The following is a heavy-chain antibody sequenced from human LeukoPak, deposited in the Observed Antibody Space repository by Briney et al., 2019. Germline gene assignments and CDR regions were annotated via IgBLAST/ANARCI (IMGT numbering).Heavy chain of an antibody. Sequence: ASVKVSCKASGYTFTGYYMHWVRQAPGQGLEWMGWINPNSGGTNYAQKFQGRVTMTRDTSISTAYMELSRLRSDDTAVYYCARVSGYYGSGVESSWKELDYWGQGNLVTVAS. J-gene: IGHJ4*02. V-gene: IGHV1-2*02. D-gene: IGHD3-10*01. CDR2: INPNSGGT. CDR1: GYTFTGYY. CDR3: ARVSGYYGSGVESSWKELDY.